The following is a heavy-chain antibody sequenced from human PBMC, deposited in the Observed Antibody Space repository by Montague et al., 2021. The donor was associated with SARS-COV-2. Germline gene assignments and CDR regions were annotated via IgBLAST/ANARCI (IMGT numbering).Heavy chain of an antibody. D-gene: IGHD3-10*02. J-gene: IGHJ4*02. CDR2: IVHTGTT. V-gene: IGHV4-34*12. CDR1: GGSLSGYY. Sequence: ETLSLTCAVYGGSLSGYYWSWIRQVPGKGLEWIGEIVHTGTTRYNPSLESRVTMSIDTSKKQFSLNLTSMTAADTAVYYCARTFDVFKHDNWGQGTLVAVSS. CDR3: ARTFDVFKHDN.